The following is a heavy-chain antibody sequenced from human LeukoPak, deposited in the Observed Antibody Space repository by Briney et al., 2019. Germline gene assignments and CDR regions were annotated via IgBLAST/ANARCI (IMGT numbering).Heavy chain of an antibody. V-gene: IGHV3-7*03. D-gene: IGHD3-10*01. CDR1: GFTFSSYW. CDR2: IKQDGSEK. Sequence: GGSLRLSCATSGFTFSSYWMSWVRQAPGKGLEWVANIKQDGSEKNYVDSVKGRFTISRDNAKSSLYLQMNSLRAEDTAVYYCARDQVVSGRYYGPLDWGQGTLVTVSS. J-gene: IGHJ4*02. CDR3: ARDQVVSGRYYGPLD.